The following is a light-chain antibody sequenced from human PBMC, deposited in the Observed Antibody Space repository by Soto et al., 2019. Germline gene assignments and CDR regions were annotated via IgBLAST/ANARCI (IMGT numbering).Light chain of an antibody. J-gene: IGLJ2*01. CDR2: GNS. V-gene: IGLV1-40*01. CDR3: QSYDSSLSGSI. CDR1: SSNIGAGYD. Sequence: QLVLTQLPSVSGAPGQRVTISCTGSSSNIGAGYDVHWYQQLPGTAPKLLIYGNSNRPSGVPDRFSGSKSGTSASLAITGLQAEDEADYYCQSYDSSLSGSIFGGGTKLTVL.